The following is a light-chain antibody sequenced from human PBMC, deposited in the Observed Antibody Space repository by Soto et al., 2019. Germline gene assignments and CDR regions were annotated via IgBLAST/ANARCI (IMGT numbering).Light chain of an antibody. CDR2: DAS. Sequence: EIVLTQSPATLSLSPGERATLSCRASQSVSSSLGWYQQIPGQAPRLLIYDASYMATGITARCSGSESGTDLTLTIRRREAEDVAFYYWQKRSNWPRTFGQGTKLEIK. CDR1: QSVSSS. V-gene: IGKV3-11*01. CDR3: QKRSNWPRT. J-gene: IGKJ2*01.